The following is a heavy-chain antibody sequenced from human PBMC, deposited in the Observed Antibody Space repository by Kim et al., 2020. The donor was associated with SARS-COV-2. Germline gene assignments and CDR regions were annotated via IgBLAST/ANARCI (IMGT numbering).Heavy chain of an antibody. D-gene: IGHD6-13*01. CDR2: IFYSGTT. V-gene: IGHV4-39*02. Sequence: SETLSRTCTVSGDSISISGYYWGWIRQPPGRGLEWIGSIFYSGTTSYNPSLKSRVTIFVDTSKNHFSLKLSSVTAADAAVYYCAGAASSWYRFDYWGQGVLVTVFS. CDR3: AGAASSWYRFDY. J-gene: IGHJ4*02. CDR1: GDSISISGYY.